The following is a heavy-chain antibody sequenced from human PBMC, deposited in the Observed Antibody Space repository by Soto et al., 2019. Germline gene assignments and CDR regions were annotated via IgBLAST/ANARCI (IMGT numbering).Heavy chain of an antibody. J-gene: IGHJ6*02. D-gene: IGHD3-22*01. CDR2: ILYSGDT. CDR3: ARQGRNTKIVIFRHYATDF. Sequence: PSETLSLTCSVSSSSISSNSYLWGWIRQPPGKGLEWIGAILYSGDTYYSESLKSRVTMSVDTAKNQFSLKLNSVTAADTAVYYCARQGRNTKIVIFRHYATDFWGQGTAVTVSS. CDR1: SSSISSNSYL. V-gene: IGHV4-39*01.